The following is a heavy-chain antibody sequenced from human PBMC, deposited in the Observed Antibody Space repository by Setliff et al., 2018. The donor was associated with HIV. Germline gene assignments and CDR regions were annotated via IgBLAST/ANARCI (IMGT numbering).Heavy chain of an antibody. J-gene: IGHJ4*02. CDR1: GVSISNYY. CDR2: MYYSGNT. Sequence: SETVSLTCTVFGVSISNYYWSWIRQPPGKGLEWIGYMYYSGNTNYNPSLKSRVTISVDTSKSQFPLKLNSVTAADTAVYYCARDQSDWFYWGQGTLVTVSS. D-gene: IGHD3-3*01. CDR3: ARDQSDWFY. V-gene: IGHV4-59*01.